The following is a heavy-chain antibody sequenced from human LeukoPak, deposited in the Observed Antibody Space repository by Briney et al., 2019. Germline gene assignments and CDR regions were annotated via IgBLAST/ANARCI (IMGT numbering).Heavy chain of an antibody. CDR1: GFVFTSYG. J-gene: IGHJ4*02. Sequence: SVKVSCKASGFVFTSYGFTWVRQAPGQGLEWMGGIIPIFGTANYAQKFQGRVTITADESTSTAYMELSSLRSEDTAVYYCARDWSRCSSGWHYWGQGTLVTVSS. CDR2: IIPIFGTA. CDR3: ARDWSRCSSGWHY. D-gene: IGHD6-19*01. V-gene: IGHV1-69*13.